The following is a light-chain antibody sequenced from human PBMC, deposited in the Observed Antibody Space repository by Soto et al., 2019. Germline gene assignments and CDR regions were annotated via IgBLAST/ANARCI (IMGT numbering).Light chain of an antibody. V-gene: IGLV2-14*01. CDR2: DVN. J-gene: IGLJ1*01. Sequence: QSALTQPASVSGSPGQSITISCTGTSSEVSGYNYVSWYQQLPGKAPKLMIYDVNNRPSGVSNRFSGSKSGNTASLTISGLQAEDEADYYCSSYTGSSTFVFGTGTKVTVL. CDR3: SSYTGSSTFV. CDR1: SSEVSGYNY.